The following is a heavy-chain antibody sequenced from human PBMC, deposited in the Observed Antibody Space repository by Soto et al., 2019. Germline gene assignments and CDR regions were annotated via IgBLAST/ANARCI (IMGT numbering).Heavy chain of an antibody. D-gene: IGHD6-13*01. J-gene: IGHJ4*01. V-gene: IGHV3-23*01. Sequence: GGSLRLSCAASGFTFTDYALSWVRQAPGKGLEWVATISGIGGSTYLADSVKGRLSISRGNSKNTVSLLMNSLRAEDTAVYFCARGSSGYISSWYYFDYWGRVPLVTFSS. CDR2: ISGIGGST. CDR1: GFTFTDYA. CDR3: ARGSSGYISSWYYFDY.